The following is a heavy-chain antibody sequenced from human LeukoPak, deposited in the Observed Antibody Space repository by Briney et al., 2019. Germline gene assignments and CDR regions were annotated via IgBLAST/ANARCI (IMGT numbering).Heavy chain of an antibody. Sequence: PGGSLRPSCAASGFTFDDYAMHWVRQAPGKGLERVSGISWNSGSIGYADSVKGRFTISRDNAKNSLYLQMNSLRAEDTALYYCAKVGDSSSWHIDYWGQGTLVTVSS. CDR3: AKVGDSSSWHIDY. V-gene: IGHV3-9*01. J-gene: IGHJ4*02. D-gene: IGHD6-13*01. CDR2: ISWNSGSI. CDR1: GFTFDDYA.